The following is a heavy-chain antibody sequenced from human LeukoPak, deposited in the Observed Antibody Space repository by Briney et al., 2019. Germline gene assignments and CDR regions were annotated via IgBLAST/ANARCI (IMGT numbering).Heavy chain of an antibody. CDR2: ISSSSSYI. Sequence: GGSLRLSCAASGFTFSSYSVNWVRQAPGKGLEWVSSISSSSSYIYYADSVKGRFTISRDNSKNTLSLQMNSLRPEDTAVYYCAKGYCSGTSCYSGLDWGQGTLVTVSS. J-gene: IGHJ4*02. V-gene: IGHV3-21*01. CDR3: AKGYCSGTSCYSGLD. D-gene: IGHD2-2*01. CDR1: GFTFSSYS.